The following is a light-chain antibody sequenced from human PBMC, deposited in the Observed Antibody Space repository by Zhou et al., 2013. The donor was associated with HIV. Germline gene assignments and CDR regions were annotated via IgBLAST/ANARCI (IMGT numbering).Light chain of an antibody. CDR2: KAS. CDR1: QSISTW. V-gene: IGKV1-5*03. CDR3: QQSYIAPLT. J-gene: IGKJ4*01. Sequence: DIQMTQSPSTLSASVGDRVTITCRASQSISTWLAWYQQKPGKAPKLLIYKASSLEGGVPSRFSGSGSGTEFTLTISSLQPEDAGTYFCQQSYIAPLTFGGGTKVDVK.